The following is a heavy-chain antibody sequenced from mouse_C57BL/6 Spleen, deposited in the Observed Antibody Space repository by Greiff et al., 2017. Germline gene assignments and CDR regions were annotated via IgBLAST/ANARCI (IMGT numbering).Heavy chain of an antibody. CDR1: GYTFTEYT. Sequence: VQLVESGAELVKPGASVKLSCKASGYTFTEYTIHWVKQRSGQGLEWIGWFYPGSGSIKYNEKFKDKATLTADKSSSTVYMELSRLTSEDSAVYFCARHEDGLGRSYWYFDVWGTGTTVTVSS. V-gene: IGHV1-62-2*01. J-gene: IGHJ1*03. D-gene: IGHD4-1*01. CDR3: ARHEDGLGRSYWYFDV. CDR2: FYPGSGSI.